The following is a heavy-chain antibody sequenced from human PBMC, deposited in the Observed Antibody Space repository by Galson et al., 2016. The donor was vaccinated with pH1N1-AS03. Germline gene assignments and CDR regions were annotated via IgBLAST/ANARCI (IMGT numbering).Heavy chain of an antibody. V-gene: IGHV4-4*02. CDR3: ARKDRLNRWELLRGPFDV. J-gene: IGHJ3*01. CDR2: IHHRGTI. CDR1: GGSVSSNTW. D-gene: IGHD4-23*01. Sequence: ETLSLTCDVSGGSVSSNTWWSWVRQPPGKGLEWIGEIHHRGTINYNPSLKSRVIISIDKSKNHFSLNLSPVTAADTAVYYCARKDRLNRWELLRGPFDVWGQGTMVTVSS.